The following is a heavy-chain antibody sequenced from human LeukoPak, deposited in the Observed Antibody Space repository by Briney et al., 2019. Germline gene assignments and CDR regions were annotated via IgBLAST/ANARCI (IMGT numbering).Heavy chain of an antibody. D-gene: IGHD1-26*01. CDR1: GYTFTGYY. Sequence: ASVKVSCKASGYTFTGYYMHWVRQAPGQGLEWMGWINPNSGGTNYARKFQGRVTMTRDTSISTAYMELSRLRSDDTAVYYCARDKWELRGRNWFDPWGQGTLVTVSS. CDR2: INPNSGGT. CDR3: ARDKWELRGRNWFDP. V-gene: IGHV1-2*02. J-gene: IGHJ5*02.